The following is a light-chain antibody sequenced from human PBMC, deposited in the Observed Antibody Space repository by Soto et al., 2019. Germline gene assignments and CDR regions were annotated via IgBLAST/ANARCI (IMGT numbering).Light chain of an antibody. V-gene: IGLV2-14*01. CDR2: EVS. CDR3: SSYTSSSTL. J-gene: IGLJ1*01. CDR1: SSDVGGYNY. Sequence: QSALTQPPSASGSPGQSVTISCTGTSSDVGGYNYVSWYQQHPGKAPKLMIYEVSDRPSGISSRFSGSKSGNTASLTISGLQTEYEADYYCSSYTSSSTLFGTGTKLTVL.